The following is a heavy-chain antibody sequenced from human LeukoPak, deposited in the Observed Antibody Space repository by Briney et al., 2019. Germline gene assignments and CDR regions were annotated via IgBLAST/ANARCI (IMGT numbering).Heavy chain of an antibody. V-gene: IGHV3-21*01. J-gene: IGHJ4*02. D-gene: IGHD6-19*01. CDR3: ARPEQWRGFDY. CDR2: ISSRSSYI. CDR1: GFTFSSYS. Sequence: GGSLRLSCAASGFTFSSYSMNWVRQAPGKGLEWVSSISSRSSYIYYGDSVKGRFTISRDNATNSLYLQMNSLRAEDTAVYYCARPEQWRGFDYWGQGTLVTVS.